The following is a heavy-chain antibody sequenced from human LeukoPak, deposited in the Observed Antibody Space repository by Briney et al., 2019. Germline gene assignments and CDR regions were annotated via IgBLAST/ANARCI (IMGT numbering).Heavy chain of an antibody. D-gene: IGHD1-26*01. Sequence: GGSLRLSCAASGITFSSYAMSWVRQAPGKGLEWVSTVSGSGGVTYYADSVKGRFTISRDNSKSTVYLQMNSLRAEDTAAYYCAKVYGGSYYDYWGQGTLVTVSS. CDR2: VSGSGGVT. CDR1: GITFSSYA. CDR3: AKVYGGSYYDY. V-gene: IGHV3-23*01. J-gene: IGHJ4*02.